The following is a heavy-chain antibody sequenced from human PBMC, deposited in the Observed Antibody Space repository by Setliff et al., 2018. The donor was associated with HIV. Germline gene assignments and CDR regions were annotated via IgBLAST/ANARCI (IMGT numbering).Heavy chain of an antibody. J-gene: IGHJ5*02. CDR3: VRHGGEIQLWSGRGNWFDP. D-gene: IGHD5-18*01. CDR1: GGSLSSPTYY. Sequence: SETLSLTCIVAGGSLSSPTYYWAWIRQPPGKALEWIGSVNYSGTAYYNPSLKSRVTMSVGMSKNYSFLRLTSVTAADTAVYHCVRHGGEIQLWSGRGNWFDPWGQGILVTVSS. V-gene: IGHV4-39*01. CDR2: VNYSGTA.